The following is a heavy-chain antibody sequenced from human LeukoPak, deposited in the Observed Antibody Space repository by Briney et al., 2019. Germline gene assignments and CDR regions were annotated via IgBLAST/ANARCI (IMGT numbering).Heavy chain of an antibody. D-gene: IGHD6-19*01. Sequence: ASVKVSCKASGYTFTGYYMHWVRQAPGQGLEWMGWINPNSGGTNYAQKFQGRVTMTRNTSISTAYMELSSLRSEDTAVYYCASSYSSGWYGGDYWGQGTLVTVSS. CDR1: GYTFTGYY. J-gene: IGHJ4*02. CDR2: INPNSGGT. CDR3: ASSYSSGWYGGDY. V-gene: IGHV1-2*02.